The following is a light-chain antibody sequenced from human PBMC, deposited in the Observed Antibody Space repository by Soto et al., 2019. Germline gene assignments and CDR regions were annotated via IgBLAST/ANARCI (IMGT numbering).Light chain of an antibody. CDR2: GAS. Sequence: EVVMTQYPATLTVSPGEGAILSCRASQSVGGLLAWYQQKPGQPPRLLVYGASTRVTGIPGRFSGSGSGTEFTLSISSLQSEDSAVYYCQQYNDWPLTFGGGTKVEI. V-gene: IGKV3-15*01. CDR3: QQYNDWPLT. CDR1: QSVGGL. J-gene: IGKJ4*01.